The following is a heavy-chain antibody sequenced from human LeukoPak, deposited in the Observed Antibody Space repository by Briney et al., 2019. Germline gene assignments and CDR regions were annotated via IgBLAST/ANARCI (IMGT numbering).Heavy chain of an antibody. V-gene: IGHV1-2*02. CDR2: INPNSGGT. CDR3: ARASYSNLQSQVLY. CDR1: GYTFTGYY. D-gene: IGHD4-11*01. Sequence: GASVEVSCKASGYTFTGYYMHWVRQAPGQGLEWMGWINPNSGGTNYAQKFPGRVTMTRDTSISTAYMELSRLRSDDTAVYYCARASYSNLQSQVLYWGQGTLVTVSS. J-gene: IGHJ4*02.